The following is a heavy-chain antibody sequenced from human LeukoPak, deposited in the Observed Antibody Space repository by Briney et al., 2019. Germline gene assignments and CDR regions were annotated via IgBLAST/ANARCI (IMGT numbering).Heavy chain of an antibody. V-gene: IGHV4-61*02. CDR3: ARGDVGFFDY. D-gene: IGHD2-21*02. CDR1: GGSISSGSYY. J-gene: IGHJ4*02. Sequence: SETLSLTCTVSGGSISSGSYYWSWIRQPAGKGLEWIGRIYTSGSTNYNPSLKSRVTISVDTSKNQFSLKLSSVTAADTAVYYCARGDVGFFDYWGQGTLVTVSS. CDR2: IYTSGST.